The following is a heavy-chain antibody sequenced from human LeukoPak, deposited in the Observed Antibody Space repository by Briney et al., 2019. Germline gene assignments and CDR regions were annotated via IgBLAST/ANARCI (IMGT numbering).Heavy chain of an antibody. D-gene: IGHD3-10*01. CDR1: GFTVSSNY. Sequence: GSLRLSCAAYGFTVSSNYMSWVRQAPGEGLEWVSVIYSGGRTYYADSVKGRFTISRDNLKNTVYLQMKSLRAEDTAVYYCARNRLVRGVIRYFDYWGQGTLVTVSS. CDR2: IYSGGRT. V-gene: IGHV3-53*01. CDR3: ARNRLVRGVIRYFDY. J-gene: IGHJ4*02.